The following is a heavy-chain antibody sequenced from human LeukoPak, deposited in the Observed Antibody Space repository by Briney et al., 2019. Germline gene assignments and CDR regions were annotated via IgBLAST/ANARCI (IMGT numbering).Heavy chain of an antibody. CDR1: GCTFTSYD. D-gene: IGHD2-21*02. CDR3: ARVVGVTNHFDY. Sequence: ASVKVSCKASGCTFTSYDINWVRQATGQGLEWMGWMNPNSGDTGYAQKLQGRVTMTRNTSMSTAYMELSSLRSEDTAVYYCARVVGVTNHFDYWGQGTLVTVSS. CDR2: MNPNSGDT. V-gene: IGHV1-8*01. J-gene: IGHJ4*02.